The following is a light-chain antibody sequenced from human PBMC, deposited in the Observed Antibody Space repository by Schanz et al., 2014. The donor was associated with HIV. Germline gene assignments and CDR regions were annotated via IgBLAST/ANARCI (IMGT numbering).Light chain of an antibody. CDR3: QQYCSPPWT. V-gene: IGKV3-20*01. J-gene: IGKJ1*01. CDR1: QTISRY. Sequence: EVVLTQSPVTLSLSPGERATLSCKASQTISRYLAWYQQKPGQAPRLVIFGTSNRATGIPDRFSGSDSGTDFTLTISRVEPEDYAGYYCQQYCSPPWTFGQGTKVEV. CDR2: GTS.